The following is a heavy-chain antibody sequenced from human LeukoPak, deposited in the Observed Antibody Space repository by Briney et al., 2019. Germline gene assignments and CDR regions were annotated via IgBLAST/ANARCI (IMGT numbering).Heavy chain of an antibody. CDR3: ARDPPPLRFLEWLSTRDAFDI. D-gene: IGHD3-3*01. CDR1: GFTFSSYG. Sequence: PGGSLRLSCAASGFTFSSYGMSWVRQAPGKGLEWVSYISSSGSTIYYADSVKGRFTISRDNAKNSLYLQMNSLRAEDTAVYYCARDPPPLRFLEWLSTRDAFDIWGQGTMVTVSS. J-gene: IGHJ3*02. CDR2: ISSSGSTI. V-gene: IGHV3-48*01.